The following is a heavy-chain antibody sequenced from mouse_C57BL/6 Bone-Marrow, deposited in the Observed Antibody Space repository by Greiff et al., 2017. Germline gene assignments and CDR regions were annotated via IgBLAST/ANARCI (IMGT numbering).Heavy chain of an antibody. CDR3: TREYYDGY. Sequence: QVQLQQSGAELVRPGASVTLSCKASGYTFTDYEMHWVKQTPVHGLEWIGAINPETGGTAYNQKFKGKAILTADKSSSTAYMELRSLKSEDSAVYYCTREYYDGYWGQGTTLTVSS. J-gene: IGHJ2*01. D-gene: IGHD2-3*01. V-gene: IGHV1-15*01. CDR2: INPETGGT. CDR1: GYTFTDYE.